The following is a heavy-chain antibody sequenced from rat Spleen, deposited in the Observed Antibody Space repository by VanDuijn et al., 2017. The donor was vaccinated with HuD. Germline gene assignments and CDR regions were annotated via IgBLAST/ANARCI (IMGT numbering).Heavy chain of an antibody. D-gene: IGHD1-10*01. CDR1: GFTFSSVP. CDR2: ISSGGGGT. J-gene: IGHJ3*01. V-gene: IGHV5-25*01. CDR3: ARHGIYNTYGWFAY. Sequence: EVQLVESGGGLVQPGRSLKLSCAASGFTFSSVPMAWVRQAPKKGLEWVASISSGGGGTHYPDSVKGRFTISRDNAKRTLYLQRDSLRSEDTASYYCARHGIYNTYGWFAYWGQGTLVTVSS.